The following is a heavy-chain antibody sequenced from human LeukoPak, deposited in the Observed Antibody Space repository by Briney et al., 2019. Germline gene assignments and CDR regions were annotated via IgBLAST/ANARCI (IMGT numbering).Heavy chain of an antibody. CDR1: GFSVSSCG. CDR3: VRDRAEGRAWVEFDP. CDR2: LYSNGGK. V-gene: IGHV3-66*03. J-gene: IGHJ5*02. Sequence: GGSLRLSCVASGFSVSSCGMSWVRQAPGKAPEWVSLLYSNGGKYYADSVQGRFIISRDNSKNTLYLQMNNLRVEDTAVYHCVRDRAEGRAWVEFDPWGQGTVVTVSS.